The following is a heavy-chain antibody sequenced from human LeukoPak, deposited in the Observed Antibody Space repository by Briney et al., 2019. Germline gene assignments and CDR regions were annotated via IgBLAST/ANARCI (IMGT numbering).Heavy chain of an antibody. Sequence: PSETLSLTCTVSGYSISSGYYRGWIRQPPGKGLEWIGSIYHSGSTYYNPSLKSRVTISVDTSKNQFSLKLSSVTAADTALYYCARDHSADYWGQGTLVTVSS. J-gene: IGHJ4*02. CDR2: IYHSGST. CDR1: GYSISSGYY. D-gene: IGHD2-15*01. CDR3: ARDHSADY. V-gene: IGHV4-38-2*02.